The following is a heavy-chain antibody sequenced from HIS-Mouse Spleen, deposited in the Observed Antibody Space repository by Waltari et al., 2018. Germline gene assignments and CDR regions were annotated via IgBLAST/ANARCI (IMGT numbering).Heavy chain of an antibody. D-gene: IGHD6-13*01. CDR2: INHSGST. CDR1: GGSFSGYY. CDR3: ARGKGSSSWYYFDY. V-gene: IGHV4-34*01. Sequence: QVQLQQWGAGLLKPSETLSLTCAVYGGSFSGYYWSWIRQPPGKGLEWIGEINHSGSTNYNPSLKSRVTISVDMSKNQFSLKLSSVTAADTAVYYCARGKGSSSWYYFDYWGQGTLVTVSS. J-gene: IGHJ4*02.